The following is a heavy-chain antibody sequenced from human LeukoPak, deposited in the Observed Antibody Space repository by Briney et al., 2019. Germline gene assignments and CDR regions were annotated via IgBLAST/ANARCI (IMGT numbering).Heavy chain of an antibody. CDR2: RRNRANSHTT. D-gene: IGHD3-16*01. CDR3: TRDGGNSGNTAFDI. J-gene: IGHJ3*02. Sequence: PGGSLRLFCAASGFSLSDQFMDWVREAPGKALEEMGRRRNRANSHTTEYAAARKGQVTIPRDDSGNLMYLQMNSLKIEDTAVYFCTRDGGNSGNTAFDIWGQGTEATVSS. CDR1: GFSLSDQF. V-gene: IGHV3-72*01.